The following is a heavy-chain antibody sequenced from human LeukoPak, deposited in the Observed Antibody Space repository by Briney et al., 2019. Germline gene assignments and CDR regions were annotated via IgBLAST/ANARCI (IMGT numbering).Heavy chain of an antibody. J-gene: IGHJ4*02. D-gene: IGHD6-19*01. CDR1: GFTFSVYS. Sequence: PGGSLRLSCAASGFTFSVYSMNWVRQAPGKGLEWVSSISSSSSYIYYADSVKGRFTISRDNAKNSLYLQMNSLRAKDTAVYYCIVLAVTATLGFDYWGQGTLVTVSS. CDR3: IVLAVTATLGFDY. CDR2: ISSSSSYI. V-gene: IGHV3-21*01.